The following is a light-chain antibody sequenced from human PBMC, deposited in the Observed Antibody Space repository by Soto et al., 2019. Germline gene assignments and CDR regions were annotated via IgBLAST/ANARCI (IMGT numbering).Light chain of an antibody. V-gene: IGLV2-23*01. Sequence: QSVLTQPASVSGSPGQSITISCTGTSSTVGGFNVVSWYQQHPGKAPKVIIYEGIKRPSGVSNRFSGSNSGSTASLTISGLQAEDEADYYCCSYVGATTYVFGTGTKVPS. CDR3: CSYVGATTYV. CDR2: EGI. J-gene: IGLJ1*01. CDR1: SSTVGGFNV.